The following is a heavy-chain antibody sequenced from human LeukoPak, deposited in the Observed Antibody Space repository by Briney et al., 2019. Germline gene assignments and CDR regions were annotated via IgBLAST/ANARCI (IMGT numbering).Heavy chain of an antibody. CDR2: IKNKANSYIT. CDR3: ASIRGTLGY. D-gene: IGHD1-26*01. CDR1: GFTFSDHF. Sequence: GGFLRLSCAASGFTFSDHFMDWVRQAPGKGLEWVGRIKNKANSYITQYAASMEGRFTISRDDSKNSLYLQMSSLKTEDTAMYYCASIRGTLGYWGQGTVVTVSS. V-gene: IGHV3-72*01. J-gene: IGHJ4*02.